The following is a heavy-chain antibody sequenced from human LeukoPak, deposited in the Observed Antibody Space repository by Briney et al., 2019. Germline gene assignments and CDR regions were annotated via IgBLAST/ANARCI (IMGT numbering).Heavy chain of an antibody. Sequence: PSETLSLTCAVSGYSINSAYYWGWIRPPPGKGLEWIASMYHSGITYYNSSLKSRATISVDTSKNQFSLKLNSVTAADTSVYYCARLTRGKNWFDPWGHGTLVTVSS. CDR1: GYSINSAYY. D-gene: IGHD3-16*01. CDR3: ARLTRGKNWFDP. J-gene: IGHJ5*02. V-gene: IGHV4-38-2*01. CDR2: MYHSGIT.